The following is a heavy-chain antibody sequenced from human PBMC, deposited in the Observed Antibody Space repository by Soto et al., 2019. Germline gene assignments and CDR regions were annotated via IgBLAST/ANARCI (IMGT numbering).Heavy chain of an antibody. J-gene: IGHJ6*03. CDR2: INPSGGST. D-gene: IGHD3-3*01. CDR3: ARGRAYFWSGGGNYYMDV. CDR1: GYTFTSYY. V-gene: IGHV1-46*03. Sequence: QVQLVQSGAEVKKPGASVKVSCKASGYTFTSYYMHWVRQAPGQGLEWMGIINPSGGSTSYAQKFQGRVTMTRDTCTSTVYMELSSLRSEDTAVYYCARGRAYFWSGGGNYYMDVWGKGTTVTVSS.